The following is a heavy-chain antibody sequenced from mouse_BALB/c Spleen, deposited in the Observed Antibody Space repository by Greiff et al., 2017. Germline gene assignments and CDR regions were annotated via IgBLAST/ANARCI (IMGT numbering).Heavy chain of an antibody. V-gene: IGHV1-69*02. CDR2: IDPSDSYT. D-gene: IGHD1-1*01. Sequence: VQLQQPGAELVKPGASVKLSCKASGYTFTSYWMHWVKQRPGQGLEWIGEIDPSDSYTNYNQKFKGKATLTVDKSSSTAYMQLSSLTSEDSAVYYCASSGSSPWFAYWGQGTLVTVSA. CDR3: ASSGSSPWFAY. CDR1: GYTFTSYW. J-gene: IGHJ3*01.